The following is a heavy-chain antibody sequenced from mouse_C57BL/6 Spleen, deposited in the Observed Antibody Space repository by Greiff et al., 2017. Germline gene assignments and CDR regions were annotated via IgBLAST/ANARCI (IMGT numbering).Heavy chain of an antibody. D-gene: IGHD1-1*01. J-gene: IGHJ2*01. V-gene: IGHV1-15*01. CDR3: TSLYGSPSYYFDY. Sequence: QVQLKQSGAELVRPGASVTLSCKASGYTFTDYEMHWVKQTPVHGLEWIGAIDPETGGTAYNQKFKGKAILTADKSSSTAYMELRSLTSEDSAVYYCTSLYGSPSYYFDYWGQGTTLTVSS. CDR2: IDPETGGT. CDR1: GYTFTDYE.